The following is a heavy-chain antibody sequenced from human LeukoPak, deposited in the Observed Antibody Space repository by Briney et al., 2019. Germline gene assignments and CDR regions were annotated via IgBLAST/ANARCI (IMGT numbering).Heavy chain of an antibody. V-gene: IGHV3-23*01. Sequence: GGSLRLSCAASGFTFSSYAMSWVRQSPGKGLEWVSVISGSGGSTYYADSVKGRFTISRDNSKNTPYLQMNSLRAEDTAVYYCAKTPYNWNCVDYWGQGTLVTVSS. CDR3: AKTPYNWNCVDY. D-gene: IGHD1-7*01. CDR1: GFTFSSYA. J-gene: IGHJ4*02. CDR2: ISGSGGST.